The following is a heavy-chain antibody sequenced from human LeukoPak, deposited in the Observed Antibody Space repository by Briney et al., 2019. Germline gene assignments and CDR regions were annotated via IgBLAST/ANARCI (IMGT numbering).Heavy chain of an antibody. J-gene: IGHJ6*02. V-gene: IGHV3-23*01. Sequence: GGSLRLSCAASGFTFNNYAMSWVRQAPGKGLEWVSAISGSGGATYYADSVKGRFTISRDNSKNTLFLHMNSLRVEDTAVYYCAKAPAAATKYYYGMDVWGQGTPVTVSS. CDR3: AKAPAAATKYYYGMDV. D-gene: IGHD6-13*01. CDR1: GFTFNNYA. CDR2: ISGSGGAT.